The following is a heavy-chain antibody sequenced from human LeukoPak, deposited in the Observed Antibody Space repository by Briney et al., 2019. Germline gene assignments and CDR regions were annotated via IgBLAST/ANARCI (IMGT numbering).Heavy chain of an antibody. CDR2: IKEDGSET. CDR3: ARDGGWWRFDF. CDR1: GLNFNSRW. J-gene: IGHJ4*02. Sequence: PGGSLRLSCVASGLNFNSRWMDWVRRAPGQGLEWVASIKEDGSETHYVDSVRGRCTISRDNDKNSLYLQMNNLRAEDTAMYYCARDGGWWRFDFWGQGALVTVSS. V-gene: IGHV3-7*03. D-gene: IGHD2-8*02.